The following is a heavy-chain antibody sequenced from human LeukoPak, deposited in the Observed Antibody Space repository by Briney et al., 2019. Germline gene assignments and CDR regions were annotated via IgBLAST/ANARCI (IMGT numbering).Heavy chain of an antibody. CDR2: IFGNGDTT. Sequence: GGSLRLSCAASGFSFSSYAMNWVRQAPGKGLEWVSIIFGNGDTTYYADSVKGRFTVSRDNSKDTLYLQMNDLKPDDTAIYYCAKRNTMVRGGPCFDYWGQGTLVTVSS. CDR1: GFSFSSYA. V-gene: IGHV3-23*01. D-gene: IGHD3-10*01. CDR3: AKRNTMVRGGPCFDY. J-gene: IGHJ4*02.